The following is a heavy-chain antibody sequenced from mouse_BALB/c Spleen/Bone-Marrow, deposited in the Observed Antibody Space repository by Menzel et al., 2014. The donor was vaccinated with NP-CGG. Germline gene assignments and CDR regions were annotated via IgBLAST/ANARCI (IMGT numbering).Heavy chain of an antibody. CDR1: GYSFTGYT. J-gene: IGHJ4*01. D-gene: IGHD4-1*01. CDR3: ATSGTRGNYAMDY. V-gene: IGHV1-26*01. CDR2: INPYNGGT. Sequence: SGPELVKPGASMKISCKASGYSFTGYTMNWVKQSHGRNLEWIGLINPYNGGTRYNQKFKGKATLTIDKSSSAAYMELLSLTSEDSAVYYCATSGTRGNYAMDYWGQGTSVTVSS.